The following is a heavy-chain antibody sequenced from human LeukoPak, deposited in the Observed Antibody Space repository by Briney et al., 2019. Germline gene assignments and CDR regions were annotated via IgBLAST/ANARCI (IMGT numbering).Heavy chain of an antibody. D-gene: IGHD3-10*01. CDR3: ARAVMVRGVPSALLDY. Sequence: ASVKVSCKASGYTFTGYYMHWVRQAPGQGLEWMGWINPNSGGTNYAQKLQGRVTMTTDTSTSTAYMELRSLRSDDTAVYYCARAVMVRGVPSALLDYWGQGTLVTVSS. V-gene: IGHV1-2*02. CDR2: INPNSGGT. CDR1: GYTFTGYY. J-gene: IGHJ4*02.